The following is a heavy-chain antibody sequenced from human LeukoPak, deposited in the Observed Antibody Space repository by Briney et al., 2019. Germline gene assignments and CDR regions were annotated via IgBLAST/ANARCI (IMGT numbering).Heavy chain of an antibody. CDR3: ARGELGDYYYFYMDV. D-gene: IGHD1-7*01. V-gene: IGHV3-21*01. CDR1: GFTFSSYS. CDR2: ITSSNNYI. J-gene: IGHJ6*03. Sequence: GSLRLSCAASGFTFSSYSMNWVRPAPGKGLEWVSSITSSNNYIYYGDSVKGRFTISRDDAKNSLFLQMNSLRAEDTATYYCARGELGDYYYFYMDVWGKGTTVTVSS.